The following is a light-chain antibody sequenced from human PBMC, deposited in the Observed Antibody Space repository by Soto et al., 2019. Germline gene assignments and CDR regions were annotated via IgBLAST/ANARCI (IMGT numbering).Light chain of an antibody. V-gene: IGKV3-20*01. CDR2: GAS. CDR1: QSVSSSY. CDR3: QQYGSSPRT. Sequence: EIVLTQSPCTLSLSPWETATISCRASQSVSSSYLAWYQQKPGQAPRLLIYGASSRATGIPDRFSGSGSGTDFTLTISRLEPEDFAVYYCQQYGSSPRTFGQGTRVDIK. J-gene: IGKJ1*01.